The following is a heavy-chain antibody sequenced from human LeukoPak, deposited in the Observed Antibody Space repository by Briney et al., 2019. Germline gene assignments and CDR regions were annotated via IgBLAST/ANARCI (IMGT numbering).Heavy chain of an antibody. CDR2: ISSSSSYI. D-gene: IGHD5-24*01. V-gene: IGHV3-21*01. Sequence: GGSLRLSCAASGFTFSSYSMNWVRQAPGKGLEWVSSISSSSSYIYYADSVKGRFTISRDNAKNSLYLQMNSLRAEDTAVHYCARDRRDGYNDCWGQGTLVTVSS. CDR3: ARDRRDGYNDC. J-gene: IGHJ4*02. CDR1: GFTFSSYS.